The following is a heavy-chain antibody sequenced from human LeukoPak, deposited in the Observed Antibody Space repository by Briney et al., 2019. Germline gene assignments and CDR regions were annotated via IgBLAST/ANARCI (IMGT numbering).Heavy chain of an antibody. CDR3: ARDRGRYCYTTGCPRSLDP. V-gene: IGHV4-30-2*01. Sequence: SETLSLTCAVSGGSISSGGYSWSWIRQPPGKGLEWIGYIYHSGSTNYNPSPKSRVTISVDTSKNQFSLKLSSVTAADTAVYYCARDRGRYCYTTGCPRSLDPWGQGTLVTVSS. CDR1: GGSISSGGYS. J-gene: IGHJ5*02. D-gene: IGHD2/OR15-2a*01. CDR2: IYHSGST.